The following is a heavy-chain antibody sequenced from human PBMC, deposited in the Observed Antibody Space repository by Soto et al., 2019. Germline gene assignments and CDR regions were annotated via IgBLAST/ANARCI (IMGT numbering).Heavy chain of an antibody. Sequence: PGGSLRLSCAASGCTFSSYAMSWVRQAPGKGLEWVSAISGSGGSTYYADSVKGRFTISRDNSKNTLYLQMNSLRAEDTAVYYCAKAGPRLGYCSSTSCSNFDYWGQGTLVTVSS. CDR1: GCTFSSYA. J-gene: IGHJ4*02. CDR3: AKAGPRLGYCSSTSCSNFDY. D-gene: IGHD2-2*01. V-gene: IGHV3-23*01. CDR2: ISGSGGST.